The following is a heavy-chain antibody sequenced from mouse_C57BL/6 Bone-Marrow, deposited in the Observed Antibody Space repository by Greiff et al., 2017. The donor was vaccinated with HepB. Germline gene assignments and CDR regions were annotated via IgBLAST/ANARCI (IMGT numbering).Heavy chain of an antibody. J-gene: IGHJ2*01. V-gene: IGHV1-69*01. D-gene: IGHD2-4*01. CDR2: IDPSDSYT. CDR3: SRGMITTGGYYFDY. CDR1: GYTFTSYW. Sequence: QVQLQQPGAELVMPGASVKLSCKASGYTFTSYWMHWVKQRPGQGLEWIGEIDPSDSYTNYNQKFKGKSTLTVDKSSSTAYMQLSSLTSEDSAVSSCSRGMITTGGYYFDYWGQGTTLTVSS.